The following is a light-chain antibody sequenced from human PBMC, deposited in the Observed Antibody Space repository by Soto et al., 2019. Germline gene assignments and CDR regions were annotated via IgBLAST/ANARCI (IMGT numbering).Light chain of an antibody. J-gene: IGLJ2*01. CDR3: QSYDSSLSGYVV. CDR2: GNS. Sequence: QSVLTQPPSVSGAPGQSVTIPCTGSSSNIGAGYDVHWYQQLPGTAPKLLIYGNSNRPSGVPDRFSGSKSGTSASLAITGLQAEDEADYYCQSYDSSLSGYVVIGGGTKLTVL. V-gene: IGLV1-40*01. CDR1: SSNIGAGYD.